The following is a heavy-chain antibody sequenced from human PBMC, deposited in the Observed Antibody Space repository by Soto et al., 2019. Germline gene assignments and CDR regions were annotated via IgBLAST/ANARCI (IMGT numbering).Heavy chain of an antibody. CDR2: ISSSSSTI. V-gene: IGHV3-48*01. D-gene: IGHD3-16*01. CDR3: ASYYDYIYAPRRTFDY. Sequence: GGSLRLSCAASGFTFSSYSMNWVRQAPGKGLEWVSYISSSSSTIYYADSVKGRFTISRDNAKNSLYLQMNSLRAEDTAVYYCASYYDYIYAPRRTFDYWGQGTLVTVSS. J-gene: IGHJ4*02. CDR1: GFTFSSYS.